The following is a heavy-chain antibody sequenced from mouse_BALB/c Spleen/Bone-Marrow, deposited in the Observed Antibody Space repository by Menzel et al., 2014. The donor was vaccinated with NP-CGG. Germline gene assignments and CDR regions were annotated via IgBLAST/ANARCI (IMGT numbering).Heavy chain of an antibody. CDR3: RRYDYAMDY. D-gene: IGHD2-14*01. Sequence: LKESGSELVRPGASVKLSCKASGYTFTSYWMHWVKQSPGQGLEWIGNIYPGSGSTNYDEKFKSKATLTVDTSSSTAYMQLSSLTSEDSAVYYCRRYDYAMDYWGQGTSVTVSS. CDR1: GYTFTSYW. CDR2: IYPGSGST. V-gene: IGHV1S22*01. J-gene: IGHJ4*01.